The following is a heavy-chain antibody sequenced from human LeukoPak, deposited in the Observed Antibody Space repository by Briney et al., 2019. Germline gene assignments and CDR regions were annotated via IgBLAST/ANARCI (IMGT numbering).Heavy chain of an antibody. J-gene: IGHJ3*02. V-gene: IGHV7-4-1*02. D-gene: IGHD3-3*01. CDR1: GYTFTSYP. Sequence: GASVKVSCKASGYTFTSYPMNWVRQAPGQGLEWMGWIDTNTGNPTYAQGFTGRFVFSLDTSVSTAYLQISSLKAEDTAVYYCASLVAIFGVDSSLNAFDIWGQGTMVTVSS. CDR3: ASLVAIFGVDSSLNAFDI. CDR2: IDTNTGNP.